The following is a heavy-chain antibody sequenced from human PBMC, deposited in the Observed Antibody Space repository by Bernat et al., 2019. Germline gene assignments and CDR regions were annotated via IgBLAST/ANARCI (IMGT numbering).Heavy chain of an antibody. D-gene: IGHD2-2*01. V-gene: IGHV4-34*01. CDR2: INHSGST. J-gene: IGHJ5*02. CDR3: ARSGQLLFMNWFDP. Sequence: QVQLQESGPALIKPSETLSLTCSVSGGSISGYYWSWIRQPPGKGLEWIGEINHSGSTNYNPSLKSRVTISVDTSKNQFSLKLSSVTAADTAVYYCARSGQLLFMNWFDPWGQGTLVTVSS. CDR1: GGSISGYY.